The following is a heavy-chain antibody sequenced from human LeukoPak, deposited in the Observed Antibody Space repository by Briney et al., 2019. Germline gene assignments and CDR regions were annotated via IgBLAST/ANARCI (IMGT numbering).Heavy chain of an antibody. Sequence: SETLSLTCAVYGGSFSGYYWSWIRQPPGKGLEWIGEINHSGSTNYNPSLKSRVTISVDTSKNQFSLKLSSVTAADTAVYYCAREGWFGEIKYFQHWGQGTLVTVSS. J-gene: IGHJ1*01. CDR1: GGSFSGYY. CDR3: AREGWFGEIKYFQH. CDR2: INHSGST. D-gene: IGHD3-10*01. V-gene: IGHV4-34*01.